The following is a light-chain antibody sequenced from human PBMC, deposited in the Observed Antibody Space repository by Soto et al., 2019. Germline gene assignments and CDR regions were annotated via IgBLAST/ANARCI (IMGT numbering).Light chain of an antibody. CDR1: QSIGYW. Sequence: GDRVTITCRASQSIGYWLAWYQQKPGKAPNLLIYAASSLETGVPSRFSGSGAGTEFTLTISSLQPDDFATYYCQHYYGFSRTFGQGTKVDIK. J-gene: IGKJ1*01. V-gene: IGKV1-5*01. CDR3: QHYYGFSRT. CDR2: AAS.